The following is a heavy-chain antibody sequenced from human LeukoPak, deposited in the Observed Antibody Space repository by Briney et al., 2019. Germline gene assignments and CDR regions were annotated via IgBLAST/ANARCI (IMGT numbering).Heavy chain of an antibody. V-gene: IGHV3-48*01. CDR2: ISGSSSSI. CDR1: GFTFNKHS. J-gene: IGHJ3*02. Sequence: GGSLRLSCAASGFTFNKHSMNWVRQAPGKGLEWISYISGSSSSIQYADSVKGRFTISRDNSKNTLYLQMNSLRAEDTAVYYCARDTRYFDWSWAFDIWGQGTMVTVSS. CDR3: ARDTRYFDWSWAFDI. D-gene: IGHD3-9*01.